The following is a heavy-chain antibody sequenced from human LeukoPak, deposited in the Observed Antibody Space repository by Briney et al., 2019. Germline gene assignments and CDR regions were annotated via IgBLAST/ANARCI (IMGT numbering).Heavy chain of an antibody. Sequence: SDTLSLTCTVSGGSISSSSYHWGWIRQPPGKGLEWIGTIYYSGSTHHNPSLKSRVTIPVDTSKNQFSLKLSSVTAADTAVYYCASVFDPRSWPNFDYWGQGTLVTVSS. CDR1: GGSISSSSYH. D-gene: IGHD3-10*01. J-gene: IGHJ4*02. CDR2: IYYSGST. V-gene: IGHV4-39*01. CDR3: ASVFDPRSWPNFDY.